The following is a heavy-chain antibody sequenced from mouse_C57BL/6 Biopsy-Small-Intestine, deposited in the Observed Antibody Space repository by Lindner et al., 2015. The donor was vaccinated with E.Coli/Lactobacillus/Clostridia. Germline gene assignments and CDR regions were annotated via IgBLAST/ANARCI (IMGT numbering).Heavy chain of an antibody. J-gene: IGHJ3*01. V-gene: IGHV1-18*01. CDR1: GYTFTDYN. CDR3: ATRFAY. Sequence: VQLQESGPELVKPGASVKITCKTSGYTFTDYNLDWVKQSHGKSLEWIGHINPYNGDTFYNQKIKGKATLTVDKSSSTAYMELRSLTSDDTAVYYCATRFAYWGQGTLITVS. CDR2: INPYNGDT.